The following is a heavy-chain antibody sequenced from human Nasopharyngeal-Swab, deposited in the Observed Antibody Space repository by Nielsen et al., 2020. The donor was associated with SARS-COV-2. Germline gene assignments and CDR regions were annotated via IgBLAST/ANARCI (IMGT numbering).Heavy chain of an antibody. CDR3: ARAGFCSSTSCYLRDYYYYMDV. D-gene: IGHD2-2*01. CDR2: ISAYNGNT. Sequence: ASVKVSCKASGYTFTSYGISWMRQAPGQGLEWMGWISAYNGNTNYAQKLQGRVTMTTDTSTSTAYMELRSLRSDDTAVYYCARAGFCSSTSCYLRDYYYYMDVWGKGTTVTVSS. CDR1: GYTFTSYG. V-gene: IGHV1-18*01. J-gene: IGHJ6*03.